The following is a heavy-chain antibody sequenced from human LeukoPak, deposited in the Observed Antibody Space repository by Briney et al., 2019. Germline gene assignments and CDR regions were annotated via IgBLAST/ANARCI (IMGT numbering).Heavy chain of an antibody. D-gene: IGHD5-18*01. V-gene: IGHV3-23*01. CDR1: GFTFSSYA. J-gene: IGHJ4*02. CDR2: ISGSGGST. CDR3: AKDQGYSYGYLVGAPYFDY. Sequence: GRSLRLSCAASGFTFSSYAMHWVRQAPGKGLEWVSAISGSGGSTYYADSVKGRFTISRDNSKNTLYLQMNSLRAEDTAVYYCAKDQGYSYGYLVGAPYFDYWGQGTLVTVSS.